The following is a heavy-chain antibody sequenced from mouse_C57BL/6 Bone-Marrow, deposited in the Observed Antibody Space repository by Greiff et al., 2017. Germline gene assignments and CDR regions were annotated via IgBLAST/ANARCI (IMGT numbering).Heavy chain of an antibody. V-gene: IGHV14-4*01. Sequence: VQLQQSGAELVRPGASVKLSCTASGFNIKDDYMHWVKQRPEQGLEWIGWIDPENGDTEYASKFQGKATITADTSSNTAYLQLSSLTSEDTAVYYGTREGLPYFDYWGQGTTLTVSS. CDR2: IDPENGDT. D-gene: IGHD5-5*01. CDR1: GFNIKDDY. CDR3: TREGLPYFDY. J-gene: IGHJ2*01.